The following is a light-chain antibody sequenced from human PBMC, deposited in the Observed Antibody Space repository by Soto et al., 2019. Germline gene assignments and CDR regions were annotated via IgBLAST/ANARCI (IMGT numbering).Light chain of an antibody. CDR1: QSVSNNY. V-gene: IGKV3-20*01. CDR2: DAT. J-gene: IGKJ1*01. Sequence: EIVLTQSPGTLSLSPGERAPLSCRASQSVSNNYLAWYQQKPGQAPSLLIYDATHRATGIPVRFSGSGSGTDFTLTXSSLQPEDFAVYXXXQDFXXPWTFGQGTTGDIK. CDR3: XQDFXXPWT.